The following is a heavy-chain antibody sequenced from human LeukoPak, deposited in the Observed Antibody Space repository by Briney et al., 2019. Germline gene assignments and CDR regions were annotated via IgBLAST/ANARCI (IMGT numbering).Heavy chain of an antibody. J-gene: IGHJ4*02. D-gene: IGHD2-15*01. Sequence: GGSLRLSCAASGFTLGSYSMNWVRQAPGKGLEWVSYISSASRTLYYADSVRGRFTTSRDKSKNTLFLQMNSLRAEDTAVYHCARQIGYCSDGHCYFDYWGQGTLVTVSS. CDR3: ARQIGYCSDGHCYFDY. CDR1: GFTLGSYS. CDR2: ISSASRTL. V-gene: IGHV3-48*01.